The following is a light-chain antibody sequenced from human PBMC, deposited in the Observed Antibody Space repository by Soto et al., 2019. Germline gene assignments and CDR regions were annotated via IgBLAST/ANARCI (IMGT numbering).Light chain of an antibody. CDR1: SSNIGTNY. J-gene: IGLJ2*01. V-gene: IGLV1-51*01. CDR2: DNN. CDR3: GTWDSGLSAVV. Sequence: QSVLTQPPSASAAPGQKVTISCSGSSSNIGTNYVSWYQQLPGTAPKLLIYDNNKRPSGIPDRFSGSKSGTSATLGITGLQTEDEADYYCGTWDSGLSAVVFGGGTKLTVL.